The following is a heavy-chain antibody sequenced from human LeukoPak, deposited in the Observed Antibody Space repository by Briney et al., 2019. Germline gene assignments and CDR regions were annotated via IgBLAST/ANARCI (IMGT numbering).Heavy chain of an antibody. CDR3: AKEGSIAAAASRVPYSSGWYPYYYYYYMDV. Sequence: GGSLRLSCAASGFTFDDYAMHWVRQAPGKGLEWVSGISWNSGSIGYADSVKGRFTISRDNAKNSLYLQMNSLRAEDTALYYCAKEGSIAAAASRVPYSSGWYPYYYYYYMDVWGKGTTVTVSS. D-gene: IGHD6-19*01. V-gene: IGHV3-9*01. CDR2: ISWNSGSI. J-gene: IGHJ6*03. CDR1: GFTFDDYA.